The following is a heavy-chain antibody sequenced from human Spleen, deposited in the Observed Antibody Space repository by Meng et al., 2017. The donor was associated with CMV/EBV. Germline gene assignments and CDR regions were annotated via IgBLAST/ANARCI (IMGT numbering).Heavy chain of an antibody. Sequence: GESLKISCAASGFTFSSYAMSWVRQAPGKGLEWVSAISGSGDSTYYADSVRGRFTISRDNSKNTLYLQMNSLRAEDTAVYYCAKARAGTVYVFDIWGQGTMVTVS. D-gene: IGHD1/OR15-1a*01. CDR2: ISGSGDST. CDR3: AKARAGTVYVFDI. CDR1: GFTFSSYA. V-gene: IGHV3-23*01. J-gene: IGHJ3*02.